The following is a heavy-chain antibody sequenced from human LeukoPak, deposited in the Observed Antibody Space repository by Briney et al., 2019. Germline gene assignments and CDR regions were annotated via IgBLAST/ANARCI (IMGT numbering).Heavy chain of an antibody. D-gene: IGHD4-17*01. CDR2: ISSSSSYI. CDR3: ARDPATVITDHPGDY. CDR1: GFTFSSYS. Sequence: PGGSLRLSCAASGFTFSSYSMNWVRQAPGKGLEWVSSISSSSSYIYYADSVKGRFTISRDNAKNSLYLQMNSLRAEDTAVYYCARDPATVITDHPGDYWGQGTLVTVSS. J-gene: IGHJ4*02. V-gene: IGHV3-21*01.